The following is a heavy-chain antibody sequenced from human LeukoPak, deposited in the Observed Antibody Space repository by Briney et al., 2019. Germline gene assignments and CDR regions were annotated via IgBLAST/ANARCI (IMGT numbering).Heavy chain of an antibody. CDR3: ARVPFFDSGTYYFDY. J-gene: IGHJ4*02. Sequence: SQTLSLTCTVSGNSVSSGDYYWSWIRQHPGKGLEWIGYIYHRGTTHSNPSLKSRVTISADTSKNQFSLKLNSVTAADTAVYYCARVPFFDSGTYYFDYWGPGTLVTVSS. CDR2: IYHRGTT. V-gene: IGHV4-31*03. CDR1: GNSVSSGDYY. D-gene: IGHD1/OR15-1a*01.